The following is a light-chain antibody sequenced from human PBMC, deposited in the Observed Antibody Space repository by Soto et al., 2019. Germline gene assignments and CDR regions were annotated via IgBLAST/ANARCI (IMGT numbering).Light chain of an antibody. CDR2: SAS. Sequence: IVMTQSPATLSVSPGESATLSCRASQSVGTNLAWYQQTPGQAPRVLIHSASTRANGIPARFSGSGSYTEFSPTISGLQSEDFAIYYCQQYNNWPPYSFGQGTKLENK. CDR1: QSVGTN. J-gene: IGKJ2*01. V-gene: IGKV3-15*01. CDR3: QQYNNWPPYS.